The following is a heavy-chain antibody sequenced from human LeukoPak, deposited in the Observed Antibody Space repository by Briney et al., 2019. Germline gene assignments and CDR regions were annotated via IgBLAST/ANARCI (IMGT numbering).Heavy chain of an antibody. D-gene: IGHD1-1*01. CDR3: AKDRETTASGTFDY. J-gene: IGHJ4*02. CDR2: ILEDGRIK. V-gene: IGHV3-30*18. Sequence: PGGSLRLSCAASGFTFDKYGMHYIRQAPGKGLEWVAVILEDGRIKKYADSVKDRFTISRDNTNNTLYLQMNGLRAEDTGIYFCAKDRETTASGTFDYWGLGTLVAVSS. CDR1: GFTFDKYG.